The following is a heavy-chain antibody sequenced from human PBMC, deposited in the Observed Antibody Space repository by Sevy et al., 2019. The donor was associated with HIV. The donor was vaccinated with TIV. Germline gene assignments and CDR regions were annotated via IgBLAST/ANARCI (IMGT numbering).Heavy chain of an antibody. D-gene: IGHD1-7*01. Sequence: GGSLRLSCAASGFTFSNYWMSWVRQAPGKGLECVANINQDGSEKYYLDSVKGRFIVSRDNAKNSLYLQMNSLRAEDSAVYYCAREPITASTPDYFDSWGQGTLVTVSS. CDR3: AREPITASTPDYFDS. V-gene: IGHV3-7*01. CDR1: GFTFSNYW. CDR2: INQDGSEK. J-gene: IGHJ4*02.